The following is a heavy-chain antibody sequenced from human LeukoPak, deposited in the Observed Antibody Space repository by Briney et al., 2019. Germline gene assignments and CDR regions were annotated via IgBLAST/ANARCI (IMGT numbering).Heavy chain of an antibody. Sequence: SETLSLTCAVSGGSISSGGYSWSWIQQPPGKGLEWIGYIYQSGSTYYNPSLKSRVTISVDRSKNQFSLKVSSVTAADTAVYFCARSVSGSYGAFDIWGQGTLVTVSS. D-gene: IGHD1-26*01. CDR1: GGSISSGGYS. J-gene: IGHJ3*02. V-gene: IGHV4-30-2*01. CDR3: ARSVSGSYGAFDI. CDR2: IYQSGST.